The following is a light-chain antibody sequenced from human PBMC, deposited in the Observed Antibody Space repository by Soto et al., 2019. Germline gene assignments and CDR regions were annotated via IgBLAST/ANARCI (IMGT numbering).Light chain of an antibody. Sequence: DIRMTQSPSSVSASVGDRVTITCRASQGISSWLAWYQQKAGKAPKLLIYPASSLRNGVPSRFSGSASGADFTLTISSLQPDDFATYYCQQAYSFPPTFGQGTKLEIK. CDR3: QQAYSFPPT. V-gene: IGKV1-12*01. CDR1: QGISSW. J-gene: IGKJ2*01. CDR2: PAS.